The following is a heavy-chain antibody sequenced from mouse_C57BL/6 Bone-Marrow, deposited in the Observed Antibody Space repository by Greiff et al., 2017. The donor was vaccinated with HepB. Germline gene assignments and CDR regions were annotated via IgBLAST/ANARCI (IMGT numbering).Heavy chain of an antibody. J-gene: IGHJ4*01. CDR1: GFTFSDYG. CDR2: ISNLAYSI. D-gene: IGHD2-1*01. CDR3: ARHGNYGAMDY. Sequence: EVNLVESGGGLVQPGGSLKLSCAASGFTFSDYGMAWVRQAPRKGPEWVAFISNLAYSIYYADTVTGRFTISRENAKNTLYLEMSSLRSEDTAMYYCARHGNYGAMDYWGQGTSVTVSS. V-gene: IGHV5-15*01.